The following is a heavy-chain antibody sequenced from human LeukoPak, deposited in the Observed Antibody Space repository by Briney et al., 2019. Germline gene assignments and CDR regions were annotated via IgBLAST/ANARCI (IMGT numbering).Heavy chain of an antibody. Sequence: ASVKVSCKASGYTFTSYGISWVRQAPGQGLEWMGIINPSGGSTSYAQKFQGRVTMTRDMSTSTVYMELSSLRSEDTAVYYCVRGYSSGWYYFDYWGQGTLVTVSS. J-gene: IGHJ4*02. D-gene: IGHD6-19*01. CDR1: GYTFTSYG. CDR3: VRGYSSGWYYFDY. V-gene: IGHV1-46*01. CDR2: INPSGGST.